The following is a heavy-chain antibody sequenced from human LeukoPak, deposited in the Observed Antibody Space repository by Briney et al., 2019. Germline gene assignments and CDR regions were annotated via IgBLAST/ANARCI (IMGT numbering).Heavy chain of an antibody. Sequence: PSETLSLTCAVYGGSFSGYYWSWIRQPPGKGLEWIGEINHSGSTNYNPSLKSRVTISVDTSKNQFSLKLSSVTAADTAVYYCARRGSYYYNPSFGSAGNWFDPWGQGTLVTVSS. J-gene: IGHJ5*02. CDR2: INHSGST. V-gene: IGHV4-34*01. D-gene: IGHD3-10*01. CDR1: GGSFSGYY. CDR3: ARRGSYYYNPSFGSAGNWFDP.